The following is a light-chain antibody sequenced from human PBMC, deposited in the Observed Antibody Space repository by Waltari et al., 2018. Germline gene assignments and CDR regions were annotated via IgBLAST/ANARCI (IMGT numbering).Light chain of an antibody. J-gene: IGKJ1*01. CDR1: QDVINN. CDR2: GAS. V-gene: IGKV3-15*01. Sequence: VVLTQSPATLSVSPGDRATLSCRASQDVINNLAWYQQTPGQPPRLLISGASTRATEIPARFSGSGSGTEFTLTISSVQSEDFALYYCQQYRFWPRSFGQWTKVQIK. CDR3: QQYRFWPRS.